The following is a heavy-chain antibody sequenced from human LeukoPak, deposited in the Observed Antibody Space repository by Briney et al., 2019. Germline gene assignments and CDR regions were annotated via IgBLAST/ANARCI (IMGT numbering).Heavy chain of an antibody. V-gene: IGHV3-30*18. J-gene: IGHJ4*02. D-gene: IGHD3-10*01. CDR1: GFTFSSYG. CDR2: ISYDGTNK. Sequence: GGSLTLSCAASGFTFSSYGMHWVRQAPGKGLEWVAAISYDGTNKYYVDSVKGRFTISRDNSKNTLYLQMNRPGPEDTAVYYCAKDRFSYASGNTDYWGQGTLVTVSS. CDR3: AKDRFSYASGNTDY.